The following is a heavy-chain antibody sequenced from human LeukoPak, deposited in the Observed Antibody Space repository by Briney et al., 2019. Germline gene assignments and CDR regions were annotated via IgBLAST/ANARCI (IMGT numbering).Heavy chain of an antibody. J-gene: IGHJ4*02. V-gene: IGHV3-9*01. Sequence: GGSLRLSCAASGFTFDDYAMHWVRQAPGKGLEWVSGISWNSGSIGYADSVKGRFTISRDNAKNSLYLQMNSLRAEDTALYYCAKAYSSSTSCYGNYSGQGTLVTVCS. CDR2: ISWNSGSI. CDR3: AKAYSSSTSCYGNY. D-gene: IGHD2-2*01. CDR1: GFTFDDYA.